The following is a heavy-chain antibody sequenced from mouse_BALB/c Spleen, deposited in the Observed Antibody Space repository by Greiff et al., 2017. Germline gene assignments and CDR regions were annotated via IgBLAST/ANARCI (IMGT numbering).Heavy chain of an antibody. CDR2: IDPANGNT. V-gene: IGHV14-3*02. D-gene: IGHD2-4*01. J-gene: IGHJ4*01. CDR3: ARTLYDYDGYAMDY. CDR1: GFNIKDTY. Sequence: EVQLQQSGAELVKPGASVKLSCTASGFNIKDTYMHWVKQRPEQGLEWIGRIDPANGNTKYDPKFQGKATITADTSSNTAYLQLSSLTSEDTAVYYCARTLYDYDGYAMDYWGQGTSVTVSS.